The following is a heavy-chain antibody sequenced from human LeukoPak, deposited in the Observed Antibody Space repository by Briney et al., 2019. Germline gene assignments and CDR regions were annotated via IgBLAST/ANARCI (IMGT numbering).Heavy chain of an antibody. CDR3: ARGFVLLWLGDAKGFDY. CDR1: GFAFSSYW. Sequence: GGSLRLPCAASGFAFSSYWMTWVRQAPGKGLEWVSYISSSGSTIYYADSVKGRFTISRDNAKNPLYLQMNSLRAEDTAVYYCARGFVLLWLGDAKGFDYWGQGTLVTVSS. CDR2: ISSSGSTI. V-gene: IGHV3-48*04. D-gene: IGHD3-10*01. J-gene: IGHJ4*02.